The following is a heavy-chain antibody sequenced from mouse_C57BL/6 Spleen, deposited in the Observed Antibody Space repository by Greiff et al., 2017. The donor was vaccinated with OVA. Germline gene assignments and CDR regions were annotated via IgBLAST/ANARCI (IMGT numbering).Heavy chain of an antibody. D-gene: IGHD3-2*02. CDR1: GYSITSGYY. J-gene: IGHJ3*01. V-gene: IGHV3-6*01. CDR2: ISYDGSN. CDR3: ARDRAQATSY. Sequence: DVKLQESGPGLVKPSQSLSLTCSVTGYSITSGYYWNWIRQFPGNKLEWMGYISYDGSNNYNPSLKNRISITRDTSKNQFFLKLNSVTTEDTATYYCARDRAQATSYWGQGTLVTVSA.